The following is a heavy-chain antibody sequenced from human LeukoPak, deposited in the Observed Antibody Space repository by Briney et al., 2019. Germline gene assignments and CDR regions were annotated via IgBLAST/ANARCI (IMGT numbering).Heavy chain of an antibody. CDR3: AKSSVMSTVMIAFGY. CDR2: ISYDGSNK. CDR1: GFTFSSYG. Sequence: PGGSLRLSCAASGFTFSSYGMHWVRQAPGKGLEWVAVISYDGSNKYYADSVKGRFTISRDNSKNTLDLQMSSLRAEDTAVYYCAKSSVMSTVMIAFGYWGQGTLVTVSS. J-gene: IGHJ4*02. V-gene: IGHV3-30*18. D-gene: IGHD5-24*01.